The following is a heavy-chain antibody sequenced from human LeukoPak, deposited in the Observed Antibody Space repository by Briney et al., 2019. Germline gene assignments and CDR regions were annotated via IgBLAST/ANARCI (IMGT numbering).Heavy chain of an antibody. CDR2: ISNDGTNK. D-gene: IGHD1-7*01. CDR3: ARGAGTTVYYIDV. V-gene: IGHV3-30*01. CDR1: GFTFSTFP. Sequence: GRSLRLSCAASGFTFSTFPMHWVRQAPGKGLQWEAVISNDGTNKYYADSVKGRFTISRDNSKNTLFLQMNSLTTEDTAVYYCARGAGTTVYYIDVWGNGTTVTVSS. J-gene: IGHJ6*03.